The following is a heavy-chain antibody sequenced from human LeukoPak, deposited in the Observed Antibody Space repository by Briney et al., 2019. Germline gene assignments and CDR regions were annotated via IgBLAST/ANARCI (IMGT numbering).Heavy chain of an antibody. CDR3: ARDPTAGSK. D-gene: IGHD6-13*01. V-gene: IGHV3-48*03. J-gene: IGHJ4*02. Sequence: GGSLRLSCAASGFTFSSHEMNWVRQAPGKGLEWVSYISSGGSTTYYADSVKGRFTISRDNAKSSLYLQMNSLRAEDTAVYYCARDPTAGSKWGQGTLVTVSS. CDR2: ISSGGSTT. CDR1: GFTFSSHE.